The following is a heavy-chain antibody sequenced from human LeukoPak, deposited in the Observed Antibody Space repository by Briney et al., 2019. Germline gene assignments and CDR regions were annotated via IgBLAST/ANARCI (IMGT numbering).Heavy chain of an antibody. J-gene: IGHJ4*02. CDR2: MYSSGST. V-gene: IGHV4-61*02. Sequence: SETLSLTCIVSGGSISSGTYYWSWIRQPAGKGLEWIGRMYSSGSTNYNPSLRRRVTMSRDTSKNQFSLRLSSVTAADTAVYYCARDPVGTSFDYWGQGTLVTVSS. CDR1: GGSISSGTYY. CDR3: ARDPVGTSFDY.